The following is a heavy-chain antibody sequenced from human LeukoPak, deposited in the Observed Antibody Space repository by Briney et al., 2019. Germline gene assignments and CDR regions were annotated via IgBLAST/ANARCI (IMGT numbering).Heavy chain of an antibody. Sequence: SETLSLTCTVSGGSVSSTTYYWSWIRQPPGKGLEWIGEINHSGSTNYNPSLKSRVTISVDTSKNQFSLKLSSVTAADTAVYYCAREGHYGQTNWFDPWGQGTLVTVSS. CDR2: INHSGST. D-gene: IGHD4-17*01. V-gene: IGHV4-39*07. J-gene: IGHJ5*02. CDR1: GGSVSSTTYY. CDR3: AREGHYGQTNWFDP.